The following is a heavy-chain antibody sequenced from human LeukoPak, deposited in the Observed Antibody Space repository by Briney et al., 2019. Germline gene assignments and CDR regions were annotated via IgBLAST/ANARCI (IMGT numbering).Heavy chain of an antibody. CDR2: ISAYNGNT. V-gene: IGHV1-18*01. CDR3: ARDPVRWAAAARAFDY. CDR1: GYTFTSYG. J-gene: IGHJ4*02. D-gene: IGHD6-13*01. Sequence: ASVKVSCKASGYTFTSYGISWVRQAPGQGLEWMGWISAYNGNTNYAQKLQGRVTMTTDTSTSTAYMELRSLRSDDSAVYYCARDPVRWAAAARAFDYWGQGTPVTVSS.